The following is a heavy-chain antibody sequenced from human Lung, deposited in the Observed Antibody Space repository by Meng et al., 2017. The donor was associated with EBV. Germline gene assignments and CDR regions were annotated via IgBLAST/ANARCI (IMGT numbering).Heavy chain of an antibody. Sequence: QGQLDQTGAVLKKPGASMKVSCKASGYTFTSYAMNWVRQAPGQGLEWMGWINTNTGNPTYAQGFTGQFVFSLDTSVSTAYLQISSLKAEDTAVYYCARDKIAVAGITGDYWGQGTLVTVSS. J-gene: IGHJ4*02. CDR1: GYTFTSYA. V-gene: IGHV7-4-1*02. D-gene: IGHD6-19*01. CDR2: INTNTGNP. CDR3: ARDKIAVAGITGDY.